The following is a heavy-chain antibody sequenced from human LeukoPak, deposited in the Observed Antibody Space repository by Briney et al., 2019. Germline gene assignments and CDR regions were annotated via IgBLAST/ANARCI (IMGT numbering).Heavy chain of an antibody. V-gene: IGHV3-7*01. CDR2: IRKDGGAK. J-gene: IGHJ4*02. D-gene: IGHD3-22*01. Sequence: PGGSLRLSCAASGFTFSNAWMSWVRQAPGKGLDWVANIRKDGGAKFYAASVKGRFIISRDNAKNSLYLQMNNLRDEDTAVYYCASSHDSSGNDWGQGTLVTV. CDR1: GFTFSNAW. CDR3: ASSHDSSGND.